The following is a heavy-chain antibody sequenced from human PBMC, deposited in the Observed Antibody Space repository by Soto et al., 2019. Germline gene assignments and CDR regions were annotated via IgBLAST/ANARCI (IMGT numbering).Heavy chain of an antibody. CDR1: GFTFSDAW. D-gene: IGHD1-26*01. Sequence: GGSLRLSCAASGFTFSDAWMSLVRQAPGKGLEWVGRIKSKTNGGTTVYAGPVKGRFTISRHDSKKTLYVQMNSLKTEDTAIYYWMTLIPKGKWELSPWGQGTLVTVS. CDR3: MTLIPKGKWELSP. J-gene: IGHJ5*02. CDR2: IKSKTNGGTT. V-gene: IGHV3-15*05.